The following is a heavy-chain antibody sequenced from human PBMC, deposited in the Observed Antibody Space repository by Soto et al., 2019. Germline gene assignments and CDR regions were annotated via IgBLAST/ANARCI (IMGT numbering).Heavy chain of an antibody. CDR1: GGSFSGYY. J-gene: IGHJ5*02. CDR2: INHSGST. V-gene: IGHV4-34*01. CDR3: ARQALKIVGQNWFDP. D-gene: IGHD3-22*01. Sequence: SETLSLTCAVYGGSFSGYYWSWIRQPPGKGLEWIGEINHSGSTNYNPSLKSRVTISLDTSKNQFSLRLSSVTAADTAVYYCARQALKIVGQNWFDPWGQGTLVTVSS.